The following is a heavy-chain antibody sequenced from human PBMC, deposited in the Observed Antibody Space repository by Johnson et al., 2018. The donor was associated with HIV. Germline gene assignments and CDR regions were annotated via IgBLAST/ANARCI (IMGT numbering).Heavy chain of an antibody. J-gene: IGHJ3*02. Sequence: VLLVESGGGLVQPGGSLRLSCAASGFTFNDYAMHWVRQGPGKGLEWVAGIGWNGLTIGYVDSVKGRFTISRDDATNSLYLRMDSLRAEDTAVYYCAYSSSPLSGDAFDIWGQGTMVTVSS. V-gene: IGHV3-9*01. CDR2: IGWNGLTI. CDR3: AYSSSPLSGDAFDI. D-gene: IGHD6-6*01. CDR1: GFTFNDYA.